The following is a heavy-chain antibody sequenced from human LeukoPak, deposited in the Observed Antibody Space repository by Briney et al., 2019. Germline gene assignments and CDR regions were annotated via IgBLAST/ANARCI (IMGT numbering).Heavy chain of an antibody. CDR3: ARDNRVITIFGVVIPPDYYYYYMDV. CDR1: GFTFSSYW. V-gene: IGHV3-74*01. J-gene: IGHJ6*03. D-gene: IGHD3-3*01. Sequence: GGSLRLSCAASGFTFSSYWMHRVRQAPGKGLVWVSRINSDGSSTSYADSVKGRFTISRDNAKNTLYLQMNSLRAEDTAVYYCARDNRVITIFGVVIPPDYYYYYMDVWGKGTTVTVSS. CDR2: INSDGSST.